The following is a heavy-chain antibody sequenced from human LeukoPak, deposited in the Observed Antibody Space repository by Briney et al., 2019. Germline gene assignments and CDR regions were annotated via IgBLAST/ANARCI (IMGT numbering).Heavy chain of an antibody. D-gene: IGHD3-3*01. CDR2: INPSGGST. Sequence: ASVKVSCKASGYTFTSYYMHWVRQAPGQGLEWMGIINPSGGSTNYAQKFQGRVTITADESTSTAYMELSSLRSEDTAVYYCAILLGIFGGGEFNWFDPWGQGTLVTVSS. CDR1: GYTFTSYY. V-gene: IGHV1-46*03. CDR3: AILLGIFGGGEFNWFDP. J-gene: IGHJ5*02.